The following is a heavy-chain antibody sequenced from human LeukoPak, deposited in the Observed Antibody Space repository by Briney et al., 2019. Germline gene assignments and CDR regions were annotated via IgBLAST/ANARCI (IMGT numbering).Heavy chain of an antibody. CDR3: ARVSWVERHKNWFDP. D-gene: IGHD1-1*01. V-gene: IGHV3-21*01. CDR1: GFTFSSYS. J-gene: IGHJ5*02. Sequence: GGSLRLSCAASGFTFSSYSMNWVRQAPGKGLEWVSSISSSSSYIYYADSVKGRFTISRDNAKNSLYLQMNSLRAEDTAVYYCARVSWVERHKNWFDPWGQGTLVTVSS. CDR2: ISSSSSYI.